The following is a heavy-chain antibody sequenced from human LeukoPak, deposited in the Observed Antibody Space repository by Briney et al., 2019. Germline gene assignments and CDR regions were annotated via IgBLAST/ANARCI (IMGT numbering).Heavy chain of an antibody. J-gene: IGHJ6*04. CDR3: ARESVTTPGPYYGMDV. D-gene: IGHD4-17*01. Sequence: SETLSLTCAVYGGSFSGYYWSWIRQPPGKGLEWIGEINHSGSTNYNPSPKSRVTISVDTSKNQLSLKLSSVTAADTAVYYCARESVTTPGPYYGMDVWGKGTTVTVSS. V-gene: IGHV4-34*01. CDR1: GGSFSGYY. CDR2: INHSGST.